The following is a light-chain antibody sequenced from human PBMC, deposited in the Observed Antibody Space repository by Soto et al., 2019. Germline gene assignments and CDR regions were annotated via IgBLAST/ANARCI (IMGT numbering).Light chain of an antibody. CDR1: QGIANF. Sequence: IQLTQSPSSLSASVGDRVTISCRASQGIANFLAWYQQKPGKAPKLLIYGASTLQSGVPSRFSGSGTGTDFTLTTSSLQPEDFATYYCQQLNSFPIPFGPGTKVDIK. CDR2: GAS. V-gene: IGKV1-9*01. CDR3: QQLNSFPIP. J-gene: IGKJ3*01.